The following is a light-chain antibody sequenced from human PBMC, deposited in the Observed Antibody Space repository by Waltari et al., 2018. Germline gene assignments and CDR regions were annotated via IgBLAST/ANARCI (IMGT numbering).Light chain of an antibody. CDR3: NSYTRKTASVV. CDR1: SSDIGVYNY. J-gene: IGLJ3*02. CDR2: DVS. Sequence: QSALTQPASVSGSPGQSITISCFGTSSDIGVYNYVSWDQQYPGKAPKPIFYDVSKRPSGVSDRFSGSKSDNTASLTISGLRAEDEADYYCNSYTRKTASVVFGGGTKLTVL. V-gene: IGLV2-14*01.